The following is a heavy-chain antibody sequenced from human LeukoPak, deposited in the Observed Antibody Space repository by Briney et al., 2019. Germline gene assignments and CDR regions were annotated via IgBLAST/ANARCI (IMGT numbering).Heavy chain of an antibody. V-gene: IGHV3-30*18. J-gene: IGHJ4*02. D-gene: IGHD3-16*01. CDR2: ISNDGSNK. CDR3: AKDRWVLRGRTNAGFDY. CDR1: GFTSSSYG. Sequence: PGRSLRLSCAASGFTSSSYGMHWVRQAPGKGLEWAAVISNDGSNKYYADSVKGRFTISRDNSKNTLYLQMNSLRAEDTAVYYCAKDRWVLRGRTNAGFDYWGQGTLVTVSS.